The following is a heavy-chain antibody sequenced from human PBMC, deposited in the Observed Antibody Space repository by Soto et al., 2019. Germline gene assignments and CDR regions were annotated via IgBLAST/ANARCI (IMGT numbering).Heavy chain of an antibody. CDR1: GYTFSDNG. Sequence: ASVKVSCKASGYTFSDNGISWVRQAPGQGLEWVGWISTYTGRTNYAQKFQGRVTLTTDTSTSTAYMNLRSLRPDDTAVYFCAREGTFAHNGNQLMDVWGQGTTVTVSS. V-gene: IGHV1-18*04. D-gene: IGHD1-1*01. J-gene: IGHJ6*02. CDR3: AREGTFAHNGNQLMDV. CDR2: ISTYTGRT.